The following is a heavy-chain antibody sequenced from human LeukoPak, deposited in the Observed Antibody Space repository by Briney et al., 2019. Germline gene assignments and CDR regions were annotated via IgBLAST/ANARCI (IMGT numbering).Heavy chain of an antibody. CDR3: ARGLGYCSGGSCYSGH. D-gene: IGHD2-15*01. CDR2: MNPNSGNT. V-gene: IGHV1-8*02. Sequence: ASVKVSCKASGYTFTDYYVHWVRQATGQGPEWMGWMNPNSGNTGYAQKFQGRVTMTRNTSISTAYMELSSLRSEDTAVYYCARGLGYCSGGSCYSGHWGQGTLVTVSS. CDR1: GYTFTDYY. J-gene: IGHJ4*02.